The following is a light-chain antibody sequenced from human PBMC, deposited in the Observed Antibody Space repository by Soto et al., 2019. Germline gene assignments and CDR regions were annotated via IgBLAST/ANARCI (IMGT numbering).Light chain of an antibody. V-gene: IGLV2-14*03. J-gene: IGLJ1*01. Sequence: QSALTQPASVSGSPGQSITISCTGTSSDIGSYNYVSWYQQLPGKVPKLIIYDVSNRPSGVSGRFSASKSGNAASLTISGLQAEDEADHYCSSYTSTSTLYVFGTGTKLTVL. CDR1: SSDIGSYNY. CDR2: DVS. CDR3: SSYTSTSTLYV.